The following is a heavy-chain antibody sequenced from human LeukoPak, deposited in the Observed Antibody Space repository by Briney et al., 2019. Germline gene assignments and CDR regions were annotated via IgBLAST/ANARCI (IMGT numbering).Heavy chain of an antibody. J-gene: IGHJ4*02. Sequence: GGSLRLSCAASGFTFSGSAMHWVRQASGKGLEWVGRIRSKANSYATAYAASVKGRFTISRDDSKNTAYLQMNSLRPDDTALYFCARQESRHYLYEGLDYWGQGTLVTVSS. V-gene: IGHV3-73*01. CDR1: GFTFSGSA. CDR3: ARQESRHYLYEGLDY. D-gene: IGHD2-8*01. CDR2: IRSKANSYAT.